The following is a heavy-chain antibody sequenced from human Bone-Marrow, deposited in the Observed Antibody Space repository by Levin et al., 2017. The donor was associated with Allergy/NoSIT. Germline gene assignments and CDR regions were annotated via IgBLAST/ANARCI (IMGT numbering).Heavy chain of an antibody. V-gene: IGHV4-4*02. J-gene: IGHJ6*03. CDR1: GDPMTSNDW. CDR2: VSHRGNA. Sequence: PGGSLRLSCTVSGDPMTSNDWWTWVRQPPGKGLEWLGEVSHRGNANYNPSLKNRVTISVDQSMKQFSLRVTSVTAADTAVYYCAREKQFQLPLYYFYYYMDVWGKGTTVIVSS. D-gene: IGHD4-11*01. CDR3: AREKQFQLPLYYFYYYMDV.